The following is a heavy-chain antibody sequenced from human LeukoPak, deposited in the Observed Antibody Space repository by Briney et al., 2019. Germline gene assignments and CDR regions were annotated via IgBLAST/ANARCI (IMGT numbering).Heavy chain of an antibody. Sequence: GSSVKVSCKASGGTFSSYAISWVRQAPGQGLEWMGGIIPIFGTANCAQKFQGRVTITADESTSTAYMELSSLRSEDTAVYYCARDQGVPAAMRACWFDPWGQGTLVTVSS. CDR2: IIPIFGTA. V-gene: IGHV1-69*01. CDR1: GGTFSSYA. J-gene: IGHJ5*02. D-gene: IGHD2-2*01. CDR3: ARDQGVPAAMRACWFDP.